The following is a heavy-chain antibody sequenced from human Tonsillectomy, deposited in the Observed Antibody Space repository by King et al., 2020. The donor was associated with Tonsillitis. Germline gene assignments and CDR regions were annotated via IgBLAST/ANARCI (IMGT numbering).Heavy chain of an antibody. V-gene: IGHV1-2*02. Sequence: QLVQSGAEVKKPGASVKVSCKASGYTFTGYYMHWVRQAPGQGLEWMGWINPNSGGTNYAQTFQGRVTMTRDTSISTAYMELSRLRSDDTAVYYCARGYYDILTGLSPEAYWGQGTLVTVSS. J-gene: IGHJ4*02. CDR1: GYTFTGYY. CDR2: INPNSGGT. CDR3: ARGYYDILTGLSPEAY. D-gene: IGHD3-9*01.